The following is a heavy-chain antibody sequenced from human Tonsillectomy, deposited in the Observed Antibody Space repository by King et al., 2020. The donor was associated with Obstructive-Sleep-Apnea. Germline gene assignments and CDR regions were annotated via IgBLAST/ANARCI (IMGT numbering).Heavy chain of an antibody. CDR2: ISYDGSTT. Sequence: VQLVESGGGVVQPGRSLRLSCAASGFTFSNYALYWVRQAPGKGLEWVAVISYDGSTTYYADSVKGRFSISRDDSKNTLYLQMNSLRAEDTALYYCAKDSKRLRGIAVVITATLSYYGMDVWGQGTTVTVSS. CDR3: AKDSKRLRGIAVVITATLSYYGMDV. CDR1: GFTFSNYA. D-gene: IGHD2-15*01. J-gene: IGHJ6*02. V-gene: IGHV3-30*04.